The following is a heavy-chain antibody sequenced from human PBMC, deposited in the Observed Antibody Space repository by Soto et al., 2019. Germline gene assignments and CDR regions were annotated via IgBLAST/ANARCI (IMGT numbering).Heavy chain of an antibody. CDR2: IYYSGST. J-gene: IGHJ4*02. CDR3: ARCWFPAALDY. D-gene: IGHD2-2*01. V-gene: IGHV4-31*03. Sequence: KPSETLSLTCTVSGGSISSGGYYWSWIRQHPGKGLEWIGYIYYSGSTYYNPSLKSRVTISVDTSKNQFSLKLSSVTAADTAVYYCARCWFPAALDYWGQGTLVTVSS. CDR1: GGSISSGGYY.